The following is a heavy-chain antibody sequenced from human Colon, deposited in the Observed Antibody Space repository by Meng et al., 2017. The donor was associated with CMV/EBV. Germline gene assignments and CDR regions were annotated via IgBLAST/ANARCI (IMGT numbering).Heavy chain of an antibody. D-gene: IGHD3-16*01. V-gene: IGHV3-11*05. CDR3: VKGHTMINP. Sequence: QVQLVQSGGGLVEPGGSLRLSCAASGFIFSDYYMTWIREAPGKGLEWVSYISPTGSDTNYADFVRGRFTISRDNAKNSLLLQMSSLTAEDTAVYYCVKGHTMINPWGQGTLVTVSS. J-gene: IGHJ5*02. CDR2: ISPTGSDT. CDR1: GFIFSDYY.